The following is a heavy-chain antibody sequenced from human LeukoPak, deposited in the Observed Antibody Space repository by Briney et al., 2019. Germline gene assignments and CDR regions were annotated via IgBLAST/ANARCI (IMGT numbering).Heavy chain of an antibody. J-gene: IGHJ5*02. V-gene: IGHV3-64D*06. D-gene: IGHD5-12*01. CDR2: INGDGRTT. Sequence: SGGSLRLSCSASGFIFSTYTMYWVRQAPGEGLEFVSVINGDGRTTYYADSVKGRFTISRDNSKNTLYLQMNSLRAEDTAVYYCVGDQVDNVGWLTWGQGTRVTVSS. CDR1: GFIFSTYT. CDR3: VGDQVDNVGWLT.